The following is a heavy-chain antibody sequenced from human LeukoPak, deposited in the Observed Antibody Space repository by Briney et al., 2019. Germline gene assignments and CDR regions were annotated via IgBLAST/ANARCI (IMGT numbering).Heavy chain of an antibody. CDR3: ARSYYEYYYDSSGYYRPYFDY. CDR1: GFTFGDYT. J-gene: IGHJ4*02. CDR2: IRSKAYGGTT. V-gene: IGHV3-49*03. Sequence: GGSLRLSCTASGFTFGDYTMSWFRQAPGKRLEWVGFIRSKAYGGTTEYAASVKGRFTISRDDSKSIAYLQMNSLKTEDTAVYYCARSYYEYYYDSSGYYRPYFDYWGQGTLVTVSS. D-gene: IGHD3-22*01.